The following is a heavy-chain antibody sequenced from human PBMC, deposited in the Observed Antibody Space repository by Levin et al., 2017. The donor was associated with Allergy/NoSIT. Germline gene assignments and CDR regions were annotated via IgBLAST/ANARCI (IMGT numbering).Heavy chain of an antibody. V-gene: IGHV4-34*01. Sequence: SETLSLTCAVYGGSFSGYYWSWIRQPPGKGLEWIGEINHSGSTNYNPSLKSRVTISVDTSKNQFSLKLSSVTAADTAVYYCARGKENWNYGRVQYDYWGQGTLVTVSS. CDR2: INHSGST. J-gene: IGHJ4*02. CDR1: GGSFSGYY. CDR3: ARGKENWNYGRVQYDY. D-gene: IGHD1-7*01.